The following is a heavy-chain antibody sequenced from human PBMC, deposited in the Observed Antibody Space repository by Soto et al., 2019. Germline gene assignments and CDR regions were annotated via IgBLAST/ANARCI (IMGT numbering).Heavy chain of an antibody. CDR1: TDSISNYY. CDR2: IYYSGST. CDR3: ARDQWLDSSGYSIEYPSFDY. Sequence: SETLSLTCTVSTDSISNYYWNWIRQPPGKGLEWIGYIYYSGSTRYNSSLKSRVSMSLDTSENQFSLKLTSVTTADTAVYYCARDQWLDSSGYSIEYPSFDYWGPGAQVTVSS. D-gene: IGHD3-22*01. J-gene: IGHJ4*01. V-gene: IGHV4-59*01.